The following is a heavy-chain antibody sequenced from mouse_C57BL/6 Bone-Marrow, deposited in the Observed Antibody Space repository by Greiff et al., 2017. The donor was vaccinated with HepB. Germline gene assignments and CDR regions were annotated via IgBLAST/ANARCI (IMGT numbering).Heavy chain of an antibody. J-gene: IGHJ4*01. Sequence: QVQLQQPGAELVKPGASVKMSCKASGYTFTSYWITWVKQRPGQGLEWIGDIYPGSGSTNYNEKFKSKATLTVDTSSSTAYMQRSSLTSEDSAVYYCAREGTTVVDAMDYWGQGTSVTVSS. CDR3: AREGTTVVDAMDY. CDR2: IYPGSGST. CDR1: GYTFTSYW. V-gene: IGHV1-55*01. D-gene: IGHD1-1*01.